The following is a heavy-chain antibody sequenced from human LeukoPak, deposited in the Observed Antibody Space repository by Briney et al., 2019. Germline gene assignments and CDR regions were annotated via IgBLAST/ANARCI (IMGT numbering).Heavy chain of an antibody. CDR3: ARSDYGDHSYYFDY. CDR1: GGSISSYY. V-gene: IGHV4-4*07. Sequence: PSETLSLTCTVSGGSISSYYWSWIRQPAGKGLEWIGRIYTSGSTNYNPSLKSRVTMSVDTSKNQFSLKLSSVTAADTAVYYRARSDYGDHSYYFDYWGQGTLVTVSS. D-gene: IGHD4-23*01. J-gene: IGHJ4*02. CDR2: IYTSGST.